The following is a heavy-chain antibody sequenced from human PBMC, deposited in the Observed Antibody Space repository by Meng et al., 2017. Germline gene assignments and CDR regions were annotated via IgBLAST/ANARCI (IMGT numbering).Heavy chain of an antibody. J-gene: IGHJ4*02. D-gene: IGHD6-19*01. CDR3: ARGYAVAGNFDY. Sequence: GGSLRPSCAASGFTFSSYAMHWVRQAPGKGLEWVAVISYDGSNKYYADSVKGRFTISRDNSKNTLYLQMNSLRAEDTAVYCCARGYAVAGNFDYWGQGTLVTVSS. V-gene: IGHV3-30*04. CDR2: ISYDGSNK. CDR1: GFTFSSYA.